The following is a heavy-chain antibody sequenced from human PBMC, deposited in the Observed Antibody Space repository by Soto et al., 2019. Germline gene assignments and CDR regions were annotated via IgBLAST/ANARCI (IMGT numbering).Heavy chain of an antibody. CDR2: IVVGSGNT. D-gene: IGHD6-19*01. Sequence: ASVKVSCKASGFTFTSSAMQWVRQARGQRLEWIGWIVVGSGNTNYAQKFQERVTITRDMSTSTAYMELSSLRSEDTAVYYCAAALSIAVAVSLDYWGQGTLVTVSS. CDR3: AAALSIAVAVSLDY. V-gene: IGHV1-58*02. J-gene: IGHJ4*02. CDR1: GFTFTSSA.